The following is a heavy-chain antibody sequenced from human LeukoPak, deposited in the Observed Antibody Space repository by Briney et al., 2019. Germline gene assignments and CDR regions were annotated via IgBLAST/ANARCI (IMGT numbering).Heavy chain of an antibody. V-gene: IGHV4-39*07. J-gene: IGHJ4*02. CDR3: ARTDYFGSGSYYNSY. CDR2: ISYSGST. CDR1: GGSIGSGSFF. D-gene: IGHD3-10*01. Sequence: PSETLSLTCTVSGGSIGSGSFFWGWIRQPPGKGLEWIGTISYSGSTSYNASLKSRATIFVDTSKKQFSLTLSSVTAADTAVYYCARTDYFGSGSYYNSYWGQGTLVTVSS.